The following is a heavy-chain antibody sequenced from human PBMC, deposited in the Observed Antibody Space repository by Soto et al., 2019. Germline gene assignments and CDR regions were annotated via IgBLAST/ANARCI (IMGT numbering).Heavy chain of an antibody. CDR3: TRDASRDSSARGWFDP. CDR1: GFTFRSFT. V-gene: IGHV3-21*01. Sequence: GGSLRLSCAASGFTFRSFTMNWVRQAPGKGLEWVSTISSNSAYIYYTDALRGRFTISRDNAKSSLHLQMNSLRAEDTAVYYCTRDASRDSSARGWFDPWGPGTLVTVSS. CDR2: ISSNSAYI. D-gene: IGHD6-13*01. J-gene: IGHJ5*02.